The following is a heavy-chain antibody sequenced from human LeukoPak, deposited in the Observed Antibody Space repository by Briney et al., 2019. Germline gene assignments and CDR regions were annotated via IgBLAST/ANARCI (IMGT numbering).Heavy chain of an antibody. CDR2: ISYDGSNK. CDR3: AKESTVTIYYYGMDV. D-gene: IGHD4-11*01. V-gene: IGHV3-30*18. J-gene: IGHJ6*02. Sequence: GGSLRLSCAASGFTFSSYGMHWVRQAPGKGLEWVAVISYDGSNKYYADSVKGRFTISRDNSKNTLYLQMNSLRAEDTAVYYCAKESTVTIYYYGMDVWGQGTTVTVSS. CDR1: GFTFSSYG.